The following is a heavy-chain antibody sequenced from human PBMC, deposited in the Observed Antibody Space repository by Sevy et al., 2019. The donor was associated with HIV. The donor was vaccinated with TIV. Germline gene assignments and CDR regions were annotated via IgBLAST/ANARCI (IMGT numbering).Heavy chain of an antibody. Sequence: GGSLRLSCAASGFTFSSYWMHWVRQAPGKGLVWVSRINSDGSGTSYADSVKGRFTISRDNAKNTLYLQMNSLRPEDTAMYYCARGVVGATTVGMDVWGQGTTVTVSS. CDR3: ARGVVGATTVGMDV. J-gene: IGHJ6*02. CDR2: INSDGSGT. V-gene: IGHV3-74*01. D-gene: IGHD1-26*01. CDR1: GFTFSSYW.